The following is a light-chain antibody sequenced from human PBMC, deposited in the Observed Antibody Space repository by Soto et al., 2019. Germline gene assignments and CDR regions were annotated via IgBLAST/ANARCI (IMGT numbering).Light chain of an antibody. Sequence: QSAMPQPASVSGSRGQASTLSCTGTSSDVGAYNFVARYQQHPGKLPKLMIFDVSRRPSGVYDRLSGSKSGNTASLPISGLQADDEGDYYCSSYTSSSTHGFGSGTKGTVL. CDR2: DVS. J-gene: IGLJ1*01. CDR3: SSYTSSSTHG. CDR1: SSDVGAYNF. V-gene: IGLV2-14*03.